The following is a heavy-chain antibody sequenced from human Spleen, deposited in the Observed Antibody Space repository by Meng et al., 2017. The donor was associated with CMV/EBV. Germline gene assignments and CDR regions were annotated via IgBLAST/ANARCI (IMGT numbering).Heavy chain of an antibody. J-gene: IGHJ4*02. CDR1: GGSISTRNW. Sequence: SETLSLTCAVSGGSISTRNWWSWVRQPPGKGLEWIGEIYHSGTTDYNPSLKSRVTISVDRSKNQFYLKLNSVTAADTAVYYCARVVSDFGVVIMYHFDYWGQGTLVTVSS. D-gene: IGHD3-3*01. CDR3: ARVVSDFGVVIMYHFDY. CDR2: IYHSGTT. V-gene: IGHV4-4*02.